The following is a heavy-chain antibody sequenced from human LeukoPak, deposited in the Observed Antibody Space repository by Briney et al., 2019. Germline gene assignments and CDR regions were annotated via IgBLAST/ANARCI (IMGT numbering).Heavy chain of an antibody. J-gene: IGHJ4*02. CDR1: GFTFSSYS. D-gene: IGHD5-12*01. Sequence: GGSLRLSCAGSGFTFSSYSMNWVRQAPGKGLEWVSYISGSSTTIYYADSVKGRFTISRDNAKNSLYLQMNSLRDEDTAVYYCARSGYSGYDPDYWGQGTLVTVSS. CDR2: ISGSSTTI. CDR3: ARSGYSGYDPDY. V-gene: IGHV3-48*02.